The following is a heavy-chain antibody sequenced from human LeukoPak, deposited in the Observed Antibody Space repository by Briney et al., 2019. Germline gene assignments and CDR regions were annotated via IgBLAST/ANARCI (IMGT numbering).Heavy chain of an antibody. D-gene: IGHD1-26*01. CDR1: GGTFSSYA. J-gene: IGHJ3*02. CDR3: QEGVVGPSAFDI. Sequence: SVKVSCKASGGTFSSYAISWVRQAPGQGLEWMGRIIPILGIANYAQKFQGRVTITADKSTSTAYMELSSLRSEDTAVYYCQEGVVGPSAFDIWGQGTMVTVSS. V-gene: IGHV1-69*04. CDR2: IIPILGIA.